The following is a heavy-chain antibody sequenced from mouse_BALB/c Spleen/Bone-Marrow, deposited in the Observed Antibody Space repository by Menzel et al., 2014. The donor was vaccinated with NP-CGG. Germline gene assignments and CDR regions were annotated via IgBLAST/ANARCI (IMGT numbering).Heavy chain of an antibody. V-gene: IGHV2-6*02. J-gene: IGHJ4*01. CDR1: GFSLTSYG. CDR3: ARNPYGNYAMDY. D-gene: IGHD2-10*02. Sequence: VMLVESGPGLVAPSQSLSITCTVSGFSLTSYGVHWVRPPPGKGLEWLVVIWSDGNTTYNSALKSRLSISKDNSKSQVFLKMNSLQTDDTAMYYCARNPYGNYAMDYWGQGTSVTVSS. CDR2: IWSDGNT.